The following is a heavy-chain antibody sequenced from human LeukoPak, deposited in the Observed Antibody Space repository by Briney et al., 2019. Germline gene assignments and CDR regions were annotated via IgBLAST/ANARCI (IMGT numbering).Heavy chain of an antibody. CDR2: IYDGRDT. CDR3: AQTTGWPGFDF. CDR1: GASTSRRY. J-gene: IGHJ4*02. Sequence: SQTLSLTCSASGASTSRRYWSWIRQSPGRTLEWIGHIYDGRDTKYNPSLTSRVTISVDTSRNQFSLSLTSVTAADPALDYCAQTTGWPGFDFWGPGALVTVSS. D-gene: IGHD6-19*01. V-gene: IGHV4-59*08.